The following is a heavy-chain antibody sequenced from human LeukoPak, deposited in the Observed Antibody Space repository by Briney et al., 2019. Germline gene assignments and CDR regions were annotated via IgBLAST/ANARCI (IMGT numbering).Heavy chain of an antibody. CDR1: GGSISSSNW. V-gene: IGHV4-4*02. J-gene: IGHJ4*02. CDR3: ARADY. Sequence: KASGTLSLTCAVSGGSISSSNWWSWVRQPPGKGLEWIGSIYYSGSTYYNPSLKSRVTISVDTSKNQFSLKLSSVTAADTAVYYCARADYWGQGTLVTVSS. CDR2: IYYSGST.